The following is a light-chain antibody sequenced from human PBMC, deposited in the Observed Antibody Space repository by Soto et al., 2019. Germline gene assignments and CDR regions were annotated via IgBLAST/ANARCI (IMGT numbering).Light chain of an antibody. V-gene: IGKV3-11*01. CDR3: QHRNAWPPGAT. Sequence: EIVLTQSPATRSLSRGERATLSCRASQSISNYLAWYQQKPGQAPRLLIYGASNRPTGTPARFSGSGSGTDFTLTISSLEPEDFAVYYCQHRNAWPPGATFGQGTRLEIK. CDR1: QSISNY. CDR2: GAS. J-gene: IGKJ5*01.